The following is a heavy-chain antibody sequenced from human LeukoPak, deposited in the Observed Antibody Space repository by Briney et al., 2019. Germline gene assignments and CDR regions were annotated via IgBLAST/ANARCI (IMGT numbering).Heavy chain of an antibody. CDR3: VKSPYYDIFTGYFNWFDP. CDR1: GFTFSSYA. CDR2: ISSNGGST. D-gene: IGHD3-9*01. J-gene: IGHJ5*02. Sequence: GGSLRLSCSASGFTFSSYAMHWVRQAPGKGLEYVSAISSNGGSTYYADSVKGRFTISRDNSKNTLYLQMSSLIAEDTAVYYCVKSPYYDIFTGYFNWFDPWGQGNLVNGFS. V-gene: IGHV3-64D*06.